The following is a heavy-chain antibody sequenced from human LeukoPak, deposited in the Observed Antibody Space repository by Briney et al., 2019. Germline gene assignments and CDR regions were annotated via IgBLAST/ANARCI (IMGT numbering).Heavy chain of an antibody. D-gene: IGHD3-22*01. CDR2: IYYSGST. CDR1: GGSISSSSYY. V-gene: IGHV4-39*01. Sequence: TSETLSLTCTVSGGSISSSSYYWGWIRQPPGKGLEWIGSIYYSGSTYYNPSLKSRVTISVDTSKNQFSLKLSSVTAADTAVYYCARRNYYDSSGYPAAFDIWGQGTMVTVSS. CDR3: ARRNYYDSSGYPAAFDI. J-gene: IGHJ3*02.